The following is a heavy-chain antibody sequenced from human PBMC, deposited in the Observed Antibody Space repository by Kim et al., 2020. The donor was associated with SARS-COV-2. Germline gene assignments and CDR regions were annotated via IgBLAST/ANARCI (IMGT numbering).Heavy chain of an antibody. CDR2: IRSKTNTYAT. Sequence: GGSLRLSCVASGFTFSGSAMHWVRQASGKGLEWVGRIRSKTNTYATAYGASVKGRFTISRDDSKHTAYLELNSLKTEDTAMYYCTIANGDEFYLDSWGQGTLVTVSS. J-gene: IGHJ4*02. D-gene: IGHD4-17*01. CDR1: GFTFSGSA. CDR3: TIANGDEFYLDS. V-gene: IGHV3-73*01.